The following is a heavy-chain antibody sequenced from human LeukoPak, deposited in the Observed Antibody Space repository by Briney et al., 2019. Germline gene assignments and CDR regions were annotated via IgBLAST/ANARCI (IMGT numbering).Heavy chain of an antibody. Sequence: ASVKVSCKASGYTFTGYYMHWVRQAPGQGLEWMGWINPNSGGTNYAQKFQGRVTMTRDTSTSTVYMELSSLGSEDTAVYYCARDVPYSSGWSYYYYGMDVWGQGTTVTVSS. V-gene: IGHV1-2*02. CDR2: INPNSGGT. D-gene: IGHD6-19*01. CDR1: GYTFTGYY. J-gene: IGHJ6*02. CDR3: ARDVPYSSGWSYYYYGMDV.